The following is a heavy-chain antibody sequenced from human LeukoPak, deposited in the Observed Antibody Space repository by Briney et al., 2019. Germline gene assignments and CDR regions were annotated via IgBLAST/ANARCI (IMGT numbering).Heavy chain of an antibody. V-gene: IGHV4-39*07. CDR3: ARDAYNYGGRTHPYYFDY. CDR1: GDSLRSTTYY. Sequence: SETLSLTCTVSGDSLRSTTYYWGWIRQPPGKGLEWIGSVYYSGSTYYNPSLKSRVTISVDTSKNQFSLNLSSVTAADTAVYYCARDAYNYGGRTHPYYFDYWGQGTLVTVSP. CDR2: VYYSGST. D-gene: IGHD5-18*01. J-gene: IGHJ4*02.